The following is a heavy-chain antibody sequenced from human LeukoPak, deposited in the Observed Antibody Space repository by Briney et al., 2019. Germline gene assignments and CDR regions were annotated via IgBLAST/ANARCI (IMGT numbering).Heavy chain of an antibody. CDR1: GGSISSYY. CDR3: ARDWVYCSGGSCYSWAAFDI. V-gene: IGHV4-59*01. CDR2: IYYSGST. D-gene: IGHD2-15*01. Sequence: SETLSLTCTVSGGSISSYYWSWIRQPPGKGLEWIGYIYYSGSTNYNPSLKSRVTISVDTSKNQFSLKLSSVTAADTAVYYCARDWVYCSGGSCYSWAAFDIWGQGTMVTVSS. J-gene: IGHJ3*02.